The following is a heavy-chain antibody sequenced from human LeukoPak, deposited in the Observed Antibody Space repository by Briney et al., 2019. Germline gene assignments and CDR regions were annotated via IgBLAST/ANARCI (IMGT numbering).Heavy chain of an antibody. D-gene: IGHD3-16*01. CDR1: GFTFSSYA. CDR2: ISGSGNNT. V-gene: IGHV3-23*01. Sequence: GGSLRLSCAASGFTFSSYALGWVRQAPWKGLEWVSAISGSGNNTYYADSVKGRFTISRDNSKNTLYLQMNSLRAEDTAVYYCAKGLRGFDSWGQGTQVTASS. J-gene: IGHJ4*02. CDR3: AKGLRGFDS.